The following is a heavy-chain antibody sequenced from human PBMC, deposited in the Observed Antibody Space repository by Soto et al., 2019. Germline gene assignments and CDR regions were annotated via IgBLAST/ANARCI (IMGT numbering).Heavy chain of an antibody. CDR1: GYTFTSYG. Sequence: QVHLVQSGAEVKKPGASVKVSCKGSGYTFTSYGITWVRQAPGQGLEWMGWISAHNGNTDYAQRLQGRVTVTRDTSTSTAYMELRSLGSDDTAVYYCARGRYGDYWGQGALVTVSS. CDR3: ARGRYGDY. J-gene: IGHJ4*02. V-gene: IGHV1-18*01. CDR2: ISAHNGNT. D-gene: IGHD1-1*01.